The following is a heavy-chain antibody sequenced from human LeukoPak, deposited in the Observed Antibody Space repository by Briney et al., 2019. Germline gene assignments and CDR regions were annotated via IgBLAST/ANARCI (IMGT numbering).Heavy chain of an antibody. V-gene: IGHV4-59*01. CDR1: GGSISSYY. CDR3: ARDGFTAGTWSDP. CDR2: IYYSGST. D-gene: IGHD1-1*01. J-gene: IGHJ5*02. Sequence: PSETLSLTCTVSGGSISSYYWSWIRQPPGKGLEWIGYIYYSGSTNYNPSLKSRVTISVDTSKNQFSLKLSSVTAADTAVYYCARDGFTAGTWSDPWGQGTLVTVSS.